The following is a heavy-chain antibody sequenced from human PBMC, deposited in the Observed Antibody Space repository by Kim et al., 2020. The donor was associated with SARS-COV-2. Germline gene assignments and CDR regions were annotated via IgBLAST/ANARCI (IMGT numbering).Heavy chain of an antibody. D-gene: IGHD5-18*01. J-gene: IGHJ6*02. Sequence: KGRFTISRDNAKSSLYLQMNSLRDEDTAVYYCARDADTAMVYYYYYGMDVWGQGTTVTVSS. CDR3: ARDADTAMVYYYYYGMDV. V-gene: IGHV3-48*02.